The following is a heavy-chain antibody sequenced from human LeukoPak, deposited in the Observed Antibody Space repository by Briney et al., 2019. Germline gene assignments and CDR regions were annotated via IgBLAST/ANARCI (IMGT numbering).Heavy chain of an antibody. J-gene: IGHJ6*02. CDR1: GYTFTGYY. D-gene: IGHD6-6*01. CDR2: INPNSGGT. V-gene: IGHV1-2*04. CDR3: ATSYSSSPTSYYYGMDV. Sequence: ASVKVSCKASGYTFTGYYMHWVRQAPGQGLEWMGWINPNSGGTNYAQKFQGWVTMTRDTSISTVYMELSRLRSDDTAVYYCATSYSSSPTSYYYGMDVWGQGTTVTVSS.